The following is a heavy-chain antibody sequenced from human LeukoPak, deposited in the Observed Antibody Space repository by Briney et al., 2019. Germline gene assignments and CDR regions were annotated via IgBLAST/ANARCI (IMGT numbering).Heavy chain of an antibody. Sequence: ASVKVSCKVSGYTLTELSMHWVRQAPGKGLEWMGGFDPEDGETIYAQKFQGRVTMTEDTSTDTAYMELSSLRSEDTAVYYCATVRGYSYGYGAFDIWGQGTMVTVSS. V-gene: IGHV1-24*01. CDR2: FDPEDGET. CDR1: GYTLTELS. J-gene: IGHJ3*02. D-gene: IGHD5-18*01. CDR3: ATVRGYSYGYGAFDI.